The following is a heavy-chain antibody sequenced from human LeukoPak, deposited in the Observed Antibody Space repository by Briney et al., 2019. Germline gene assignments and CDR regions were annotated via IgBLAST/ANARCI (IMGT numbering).Heavy chain of an antibody. CDR2: VYHSGGA. J-gene: IGHJ4*01. V-gene: IGHV4/OR15-8*01. D-gene: IGHD1-14*01. CDR1: GASIASHGW. CDR3: AYNRNFALDN. Sequence: SETLSLTCAVSGASIASHGWWSWVRQPPGKGLEWIGEVYHSGGANYKPSLKSRVTISVDTSRNHFSLKLTSVTAADTAVYFCAYNRNFALDNWGQGTLVTVSS.